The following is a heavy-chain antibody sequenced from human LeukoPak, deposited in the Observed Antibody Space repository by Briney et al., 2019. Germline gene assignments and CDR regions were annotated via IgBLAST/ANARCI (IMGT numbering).Heavy chain of an antibody. CDR3: ARVVGVHFDY. Sequence: GGSLRLSCAASGFTFSGFAMTWVRQAPGKGLEWVSVIYSDGSTYYADSVKGRFTISRDNSKNTLYLQMNSLRAEDTAVYYCARVVGVHFDYWGQGTLVTVSS. J-gene: IGHJ4*02. D-gene: IGHD1-26*01. CDR2: IYSDGST. V-gene: IGHV3-53*01. CDR1: GFTFSGFA.